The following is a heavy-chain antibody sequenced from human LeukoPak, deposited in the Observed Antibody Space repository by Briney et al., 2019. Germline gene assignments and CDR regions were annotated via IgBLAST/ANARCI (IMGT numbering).Heavy chain of an antibody. CDR3: ARDHCSGCSARFFDY. V-gene: IGHV3-20*04. J-gene: IGHJ4*02. D-gene: IGHD6-19*01. CDR2: INWNGGST. Sequence: GGSLRLSCAAPGFTFYEDGMRWVRQAPGKGLEWVSGINWNGGSTGYADSVKGRFTISRDNAKNSLYLQMNSLRAEDTALYYCARDHCSGCSARFFDYWGQGTLVTVSS. CDR1: GFTFYEDG.